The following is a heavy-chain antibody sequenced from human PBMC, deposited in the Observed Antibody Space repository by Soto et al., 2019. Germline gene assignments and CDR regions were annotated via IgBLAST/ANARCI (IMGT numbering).Heavy chain of an antibody. V-gene: IGHV1-18*01. D-gene: IGHD3-3*01. CDR3: ARSPLYEWLSDPFDY. CDR2: ISAYNGNT. CDR1: GYTFTSYG. J-gene: IGHJ4*02. Sequence: GASVKVSCKASGYTFTSYGISWVRQAPGQGLEWMGWISAYNGNTNYAQKLQGRVTMTTDTSTSTAYMELRSLRSDDTAVYYCARSPLYEWLSDPFDYWGQGTLVTVSS.